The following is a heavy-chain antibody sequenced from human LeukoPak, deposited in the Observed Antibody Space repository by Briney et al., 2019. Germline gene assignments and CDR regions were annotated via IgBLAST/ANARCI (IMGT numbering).Heavy chain of an antibody. J-gene: IGHJ4*02. CDR3: VTRNYYDSTGYFNY. CDR2: IYYSGST. V-gene: IGHV4-59*01. Sequence: SETLSLTCTVSGGSISSYYWSWIRQPPGKGLEWIGYIYYSGSTNYNPSLKSRVTISVDTSKNQFSLKLSSVTAADTAVYYCVTRNYYDSTGYFNYWGQGTLVTVSS. CDR1: GGSISSYY. D-gene: IGHD3-22*01.